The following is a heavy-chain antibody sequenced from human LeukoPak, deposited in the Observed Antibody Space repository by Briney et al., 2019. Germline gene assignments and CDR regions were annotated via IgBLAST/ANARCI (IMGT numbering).Heavy chain of an antibody. Sequence: PSETLSLTCAVYGGSFSGYYWSWIRQPPGKGLEWIGEINHSGSTNYNPSLKSRVTISVDTSKNQFSLKLSSVTAADTAVYYCVRVGYCSGGSCPYNWGQGTLVTVSS. CDR1: GGSFSGYY. J-gene: IGHJ1*01. CDR3: VRVGYCSGGSCPYN. D-gene: IGHD2-15*01. CDR2: INHSGST. V-gene: IGHV4-34*01.